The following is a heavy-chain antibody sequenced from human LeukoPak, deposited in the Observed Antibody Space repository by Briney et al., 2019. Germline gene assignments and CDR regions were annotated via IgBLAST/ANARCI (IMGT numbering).Heavy chain of an antibody. CDR3: ARDVQLAELRDYFDY. CDR1: GYTFTSYG. V-gene: IGHV1-18*01. CDR2: ISAYNGNT. Sequence: WASVKVSCKASGYTFTSYGISWVRQAPGQGLEWMGWISAYNGNTNYAQKLQGRVTMTTDTSTSTAYMELRSLRSDDTAVYYCARDVQLAELRDYFDYWGQGTLVTVSS. J-gene: IGHJ4*02. D-gene: IGHD6-13*01.